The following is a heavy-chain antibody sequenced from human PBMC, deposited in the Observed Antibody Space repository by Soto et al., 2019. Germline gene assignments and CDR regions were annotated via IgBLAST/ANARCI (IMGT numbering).Heavy chain of an antibody. Sequence: SETLSLTCTVSGGSISSYYWSWIRQPPGKGLEWIGYIYYSGSTNYNPSLKSRVTISVDTSKNQFSLKLSSVTAADTAVYYCARASSGWYADSYGMDVWGKGTTVTVSS. CDR1: GGSISSYY. D-gene: IGHD6-19*01. CDR2: IYYSGST. V-gene: IGHV4-59*01. CDR3: ARASSGWYADSYGMDV. J-gene: IGHJ6*04.